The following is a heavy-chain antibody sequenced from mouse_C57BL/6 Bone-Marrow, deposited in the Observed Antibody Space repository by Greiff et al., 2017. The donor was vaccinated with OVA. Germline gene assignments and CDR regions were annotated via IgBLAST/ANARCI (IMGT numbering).Heavy chain of an antibody. D-gene: IGHD2-4*01. CDR2: IYPGSGST. V-gene: IGHV1-55*01. CDR1: GYTFTSYW. CDR3: ARRGHDYGLFAY. J-gene: IGHJ3*01. Sequence: VQLQQPGAELVKPGASVKMSCKASGYTFTSYWITWVKQRPGQGLEWIGDIYPGSGSTNYNEKFKSKATLTVDTSSSTAYMQRSSLTSEDSAVYYCARRGHDYGLFAYWGQGTLVTVSA.